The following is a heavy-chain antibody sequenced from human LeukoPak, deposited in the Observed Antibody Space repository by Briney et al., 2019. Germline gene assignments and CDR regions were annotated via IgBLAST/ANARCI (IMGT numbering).Heavy chain of an antibody. V-gene: IGHV3-30-3*01. D-gene: IGHD2-21*02. CDR3: AKSALSGDYYFDY. J-gene: IGHJ4*02. CDR1: GFTFSSYA. CDR2: ISYDGSNK. Sequence: GRSLRLSCAASGFTFSSYAMHWVRQAPGKGLEWVAVISYDGSNKYYADSVKGRFTISRDNSKNTLYLQMNSLRAEDTAVYYCAKSALSGDYYFDYWGQGTLVTVSS.